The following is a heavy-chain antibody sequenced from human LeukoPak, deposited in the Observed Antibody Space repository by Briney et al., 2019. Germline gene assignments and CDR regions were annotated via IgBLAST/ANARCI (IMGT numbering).Heavy chain of an antibody. D-gene: IGHD6-19*01. CDR1: GGSISSYY. CDR2: SSSSGNT. Sequence: SETLSLTCTVSGGSISSYYWTWIRQPPGKGLEWIGYSSSSGNTNYNPSLKGRVTISVDMSKDQFSLRLSSVTAADTAVYYCARAGSGWSFDYWGQGTLVTVSS. CDR3: ARAGSGWSFDY. V-gene: IGHV4-59*01. J-gene: IGHJ4*02.